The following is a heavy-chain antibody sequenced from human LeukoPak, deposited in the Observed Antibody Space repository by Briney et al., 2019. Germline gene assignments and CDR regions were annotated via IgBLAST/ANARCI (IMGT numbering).Heavy chain of an antibody. Sequence: GESLKISCKGSGYSFSSYWIGWVRQMPGKGLEWMGIIYPGDSDTRYSPSVQGQVTISADKSINTAYLQWSSLKASDTAMYYCARQGYSTNWAIDYWGQGTLVTVSS. V-gene: IGHV5-51*01. J-gene: IGHJ4*02. CDR3: ARQGYSTNWAIDY. CDR1: GYSFSSYW. D-gene: IGHD6-13*01. CDR2: IYPGDSDT.